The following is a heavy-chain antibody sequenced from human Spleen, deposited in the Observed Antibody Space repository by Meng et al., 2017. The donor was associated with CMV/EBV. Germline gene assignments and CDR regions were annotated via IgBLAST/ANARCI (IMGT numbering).Heavy chain of an antibody. CDR2: ISYDGSNK. V-gene: IGHV3-30*04. CDR3: AKDEGFGVIFFGVVNIY. D-gene: IGHD3-3*01. CDR1: GFTFSSYA. J-gene: IGHJ4*02. Sequence: GGSLRLSCAASGFTFSSYAMHWVRQAPGKGLEWVAVISYDGSNKYYADSVKGRFTISRDNSKSTLYLQMNSLRAEDTAIYYCAKDEGFGVIFFGVVNIYWGQGTLVTVSS.